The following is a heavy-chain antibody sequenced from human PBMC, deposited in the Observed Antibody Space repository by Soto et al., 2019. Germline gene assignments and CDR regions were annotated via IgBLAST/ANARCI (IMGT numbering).Heavy chain of an antibody. CDR3: ARDSSTGYYLSDFDY. J-gene: IGHJ4*02. D-gene: IGHD3-9*01. CDR1: GFTFSSYA. V-gene: IGHV3-21*01. Sequence: LRLSCAASGFTFSSYAMSWVRQAPGKGLEWVASISTRSHYIYYADSLKGRFTISRDNAKNSVDLQISSLRAEDTAVYYCARDSSTGYYLSDFDYWGQGTLVTVSS. CDR2: ISTRSHYI.